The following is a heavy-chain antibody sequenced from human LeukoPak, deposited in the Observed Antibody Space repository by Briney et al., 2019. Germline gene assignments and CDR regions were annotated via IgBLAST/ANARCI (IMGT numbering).Heavy chain of an antibody. V-gene: IGHV4-59*01. Sequence: PSETLSLTCTVSDDSISGYYWSWIRQPPGKGLEWIGYIYYSGSTNYDSSLKSRVTIQVDTSKSQFSLKLSSVTAADTAVYYCARTYGSKSNYYFDYWGQGTLVTVSS. J-gene: IGHJ4*02. CDR2: IYYSGST. D-gene: IGHD3-10*01. CDR1: DDSISGYY. CDR3: ARTYGSKSNYYFDY.